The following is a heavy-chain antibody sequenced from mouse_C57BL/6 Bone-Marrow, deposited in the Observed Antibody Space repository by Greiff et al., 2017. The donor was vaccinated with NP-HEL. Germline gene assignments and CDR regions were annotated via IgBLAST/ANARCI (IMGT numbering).Heavy chain of an antibody. V-gene: IGHV1-5*01. D-gene: IGHD1-1*01. Sequence: VQLQQSGTVLARPGASVKMSCKTSGYTFTSYWMHWVKQRPGQGLEWIGAIYPGNGDTSYNQKFKGKAKLTAATSASTAYMELSSLTDEDSAVYYCTIIATVVHYYFDFWGQGNTITLSS. CDR2: IYPGNGDT. CDR3: TIIATVVHYYFDF. J-gene: IGHJ2*01. CDR1: GYTFTSYW.